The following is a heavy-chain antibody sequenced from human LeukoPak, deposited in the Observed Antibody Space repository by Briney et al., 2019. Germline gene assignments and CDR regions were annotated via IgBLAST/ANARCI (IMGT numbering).Heavy chain of an antibody. Sequence: SETLSLTCTVSGGSISSGGYYWSWIRQHSGKGLEWIGYIYYSGSTYYNPSLKSRVTISVDTSKNQFSLKLSSVTAADTAVYYCARQSGGSSWTLDYWGQGTLVTVSS. D-gene: IGHD6-13*01. CDR1: GGSISSGGYY. CDR2: IYYSGST. V-gene: IGHV4-31*03. CDR3: ARQSGGSSWTLDY. J-gene: IGHJ4*02.